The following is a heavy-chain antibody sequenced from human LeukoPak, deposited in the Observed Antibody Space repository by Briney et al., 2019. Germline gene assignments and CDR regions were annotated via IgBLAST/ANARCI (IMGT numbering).Heavy chain of an antibody. Sequence: ASVKVSCKASGYTLTSYGISWVRQAPGQGLEWMGWISAYNGNTNYAQKLQGRATMTTDTSTSTAYMELRSLRSDDTAVYYCARVGGEWELLPFDYWGQGTLVTVSS. V-gene: IGHV1-18*01. CDR1: GYTLTSYG. J-gene: IGHJ4*02. CDR2: ISAYNGNT. CDR3: ARVGGEWELLPFDY. D-gene: IGHD1-26*01.